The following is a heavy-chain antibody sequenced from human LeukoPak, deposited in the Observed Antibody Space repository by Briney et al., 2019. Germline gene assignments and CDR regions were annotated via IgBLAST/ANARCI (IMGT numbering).Heavy chain of an antibody. D-gene: IGHD3-22*01. CDR2: IIPNSGDT. V-gene: IGHV1-2*02. Sequence: ASVKVSCKASGYTFTDYYMHWVRQAPGQGLEWMGWIIPNSGDTKYAQKFQGRVTMTRDTSISTAYMELSRLRSDDTAVYYCARVYYDSGGCFSGFDYWGQGTLVTVSS. CDR3: ARVYYDSGGCFSGFDY. CDR1: GYTFTDYY. J-gene: IGHJ4*02.